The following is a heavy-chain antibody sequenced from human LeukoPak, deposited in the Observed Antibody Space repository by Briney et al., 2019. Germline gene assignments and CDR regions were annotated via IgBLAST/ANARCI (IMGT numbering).Heavy chain of an antibody. J-gene: IGHJ6*02. D-gene: IGHD6-13*01. CDR3: AVAAGTYYYYGMDV. CDR2: INHGGST. Sequence: SETLSLTCAVYGGSLSGYYWSWIRQSPGKGLEWIGEINHGGSTNYNPSLKSRVTISVDTSKNHFSLKLSSVTAADTAVYYCAVAAGTYYYYGMDVWGQGTTVTVSS. V-gene: IGHV4-34*01. CDR1: GGSLSGYY.